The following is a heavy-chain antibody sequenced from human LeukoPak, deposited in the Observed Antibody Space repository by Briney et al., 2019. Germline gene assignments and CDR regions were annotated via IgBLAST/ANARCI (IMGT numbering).Heavy chain of an antibody. V-gene: IGHV4-34*01. CDR3: ARTRTYYDSSKGAFDI. D-gene: IGHD3-22*01. CDR1: GGSLSGYY. CDR2: INHSGST. Sequence: SETLSLTCAVYGGSLSGYYWNWIRQPPGKGLEWIGEINHSGSTNYIPSLKSRVTISVDTSKHQFSLKLSSVTAAHRVVYYWARTRTYYDSSKGAFDIWGQGTTVTVSS. J-gene: IGHJ3*02.